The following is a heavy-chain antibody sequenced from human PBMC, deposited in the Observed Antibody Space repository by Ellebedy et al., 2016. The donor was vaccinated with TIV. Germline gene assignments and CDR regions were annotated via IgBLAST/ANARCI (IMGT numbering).Heavy chain of an antibody. CDR1: GGSISSGDYY. CDR3: ARGGDGYIHY. J-gene: IGHJ4*02. V-gene: IGHV4-30-4*01. CDR2: IYYSGNT. Sequence: MPSETLSLTCTVSGGSISSGDYYWSWIRQPPGKGLEWIGYIYYSGNTYHNPSLKSRVTISVDTSKNQFSLKLSSVTAAETAVYDCARGGDGYIHYWGQGTLVTVSS. D-gene: IGHD5-24*01.